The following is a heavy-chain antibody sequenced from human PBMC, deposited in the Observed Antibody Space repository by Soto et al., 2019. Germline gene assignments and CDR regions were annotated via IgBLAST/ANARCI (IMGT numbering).Heavy chain of an antibody. Sequence: GASVKVSCKASGYTFTSYGISWGRQAPGQGLEWMGWISAYNGNTNYAQKLQGRVTMTTDTSTSTAYMELSSLRSEDTAVYYCARDRATVTYNWFDPWGQGTLVTSPQ. CDR1: GYTFTSYG. CDR3: ARDRATVTYNWFDP. V-gene: IGHV1-18*01. D-gene: IGHD4-4*01. J-gene: IGHJ5*02. CDR2: ISAYNGNT.